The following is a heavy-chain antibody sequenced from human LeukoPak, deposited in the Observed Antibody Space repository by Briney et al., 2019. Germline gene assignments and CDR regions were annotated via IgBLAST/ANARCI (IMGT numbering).Heavy chain of an antibody. Sequence: GGSLRLSCAASGFTFTTYTMTWVRQAPGKGLEWVSAISSGGGSAYYADSVKGRFTISRDNSKNTLYLQMNSLRAEDTAVYYCAKSGAAAAGFPYDYWGQGTLVTVSS. D-gene: IGHD6-13*01. J-gene: IGHJ4*02. V-gene: IGHV3-23*01. CDR3: AKSGAAAAGFPYDY. CDR2: ISSGGGSA. CDR1: GFTFTTYT.